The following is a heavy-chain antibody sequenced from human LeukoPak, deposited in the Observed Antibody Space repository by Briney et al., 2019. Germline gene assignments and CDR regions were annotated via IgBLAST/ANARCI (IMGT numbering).Heavy chain of an antibody. V-gene: IGHV1-8*03. CDR1: GYTFTNYD. CDR3: ARAPSWGGLSSGSYYFDY. CDR2: MNPNSGNT. Sequence: ASVKVSCKASGYTFTNYDINCVRQATGQGLEWMGWMNPNSGNTGYAQKFQGRVTITRNTSISTAYMELSSLRSDDTAVYYCARAPSWGGLSSGSYYFDYWGQGTLVTVSS. D-gene: IGHD6-19*01. J-gene: IGHJ4*02.